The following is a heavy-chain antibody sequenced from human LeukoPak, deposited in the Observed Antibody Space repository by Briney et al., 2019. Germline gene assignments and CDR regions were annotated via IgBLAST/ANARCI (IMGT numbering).Heavy chain of an antibody. CDR1: GGSISCGDYY. CDR2: IYYSGRT. Sequence: SQTLSLTCTVSGGSISCGDYYWSWIRQPPGKGLEWIGYIYYSGRTYYNPSLKSRVTISVGTSKNQFSLKLSSVTAAGMTVYYFAREVGVSYGLSFDYWGQGTLVTASS. CDR3: AREVGVSYGLSFDY. V-gene: IGHV4-30-4*01. J-gene: IGHJ4*02. D-gene: IGHD5-18*01.